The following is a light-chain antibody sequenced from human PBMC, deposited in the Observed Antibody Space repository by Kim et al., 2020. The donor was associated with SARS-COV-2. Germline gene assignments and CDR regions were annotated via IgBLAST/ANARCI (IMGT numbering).Light chain of an antibody. V-gene: IGKV1-5*03. Sequence: DIQMTQSPSTLSASVGDTVSLTCRASQSVGNWLAWYQQKPGKAPKLLISKASTLQSGVPSRFSGSGSGTEFTLTISSLQPDDFATYYCQQYNTFLTFGPGTKVDIK. J-gene: IGKJ3*01. CDR3: QQYNTFLT. CDR2: KAS. CDR1: QSVGNW.